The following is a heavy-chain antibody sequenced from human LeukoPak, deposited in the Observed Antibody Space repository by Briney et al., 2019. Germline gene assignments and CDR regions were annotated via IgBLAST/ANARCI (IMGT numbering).Heavy chain of an antibody. J-gene: IGHJ5*02. CDR3: ARRQYWFDP. Sequence: SETLSPTCTVSGGSVSSSYYYWNWVRQPPGKGLEWIGYIHHRGSTKYNPSLESRVTISIDTSQNQFSLRLSSGTAADTAVYYCARRQYWFDPWGQGALVIVSS. CDR2: IHHRGST. CDR1: GGSVSSSYYY. V-gene: IGHV4-61*01.